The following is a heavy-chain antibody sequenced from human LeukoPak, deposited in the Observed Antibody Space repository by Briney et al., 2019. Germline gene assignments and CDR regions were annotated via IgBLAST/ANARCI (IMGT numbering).Heavy chain of an antibody. J-gene: IGHJ4*02. V-gene: IGHV4-34*01. CDR3: ARDVVAAVGSFDY. D-gene: IGHD2-2*01. Sequence: SETLSLTCAVYGGSFSGYHWSWIRQPPGKGLEWIGEINHSGSTNYNPSLKSRVTISVDTSKNQFSLKLSSVTAADTAVYYCARDVVAAVGSFDYWGQGTQGTVSS. CDR1: GGSFSGYH. CDR2: INHSGST.